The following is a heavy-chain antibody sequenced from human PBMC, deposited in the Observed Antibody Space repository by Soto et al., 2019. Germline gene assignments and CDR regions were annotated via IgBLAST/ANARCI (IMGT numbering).Heavy chain of an antibody. Sequence: GGSLRLPCAASGFTFSDYYMSWIRQAPGKGLEWVSYISSSGSTIYYADSVKGRFTISRDNAKNSLYLQMNSLRAEDTAVYYCARDSLSSYVRAAGMPTDFDYWGQGTLVTVS. CDR1: GFTFSDYY. CDR3: ARDSLSSYVRAAGMPTDFDY. J-gene: IGHJ4*02. CDR2: ISSSGSTI. V-gene: IGHV3-11*01. D-gene: IGHD3-16*01.